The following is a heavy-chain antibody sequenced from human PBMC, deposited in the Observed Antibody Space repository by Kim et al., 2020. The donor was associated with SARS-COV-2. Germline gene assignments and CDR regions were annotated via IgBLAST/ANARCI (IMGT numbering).Heavy chain of an antibody. J-gene: IGHJ5*02. Sequence: SETLSLTCTVSGGSISSSAYYWGWIRQPPGKGLEWIGTISYNGGTYYNPSLKSRVTISVDTSKNQFSLKLNSMTAADTAVYFCARSSDYSDQSWFDPWGQGTLVTVSS. CDR3: ARSSDYSDQSWFDP. D-gene: IGHD4-17*01. V-gene: IGHV4-39*07. CDR2: ISYNGGT. CDR1: GGSISSSAYY.